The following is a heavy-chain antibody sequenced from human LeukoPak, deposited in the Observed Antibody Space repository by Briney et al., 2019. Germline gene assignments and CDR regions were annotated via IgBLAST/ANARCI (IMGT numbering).Heavy chain of an antibody. J-gene: IGHJ6*02. CDR2: IIPIFGIA. CDR1: GGTFISYA. Sequence: GSSVKVSCKASGGTFISYAISWVRQAPGQGLEWMGRIIPIFGIANYAQKFQGRVTITADKSTSTAYMELSSLRSEDTAVYYCARVPCSSTSCHGYYYYGMDVWGQGTTVTVSS. CDR3: ARVPCSSTSCHGYYYYGMDV. D-gene: IGHD2-2*01. V-gene: IGHV1-69*04.